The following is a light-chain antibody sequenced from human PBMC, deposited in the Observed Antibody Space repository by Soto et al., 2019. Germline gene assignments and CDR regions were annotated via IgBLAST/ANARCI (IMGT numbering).Light chain of an antibody. V-gene: IGLV2-14*01. CDR3: SSYTSTGTWV. J-gene: IGLJ3*02. CDR1: SSDIGHYIH. CDR2: DVS. Sequence: QSALTQPASVSGSPGQSITISCTGTSSDIGHYIHVCWLQQHRGKAPKSMIYDVSNRSPVVSNLYSGSTSGNTASLTISRLPGEDEAYYYCSSYTSTGTWVFGGGTKLTVL.